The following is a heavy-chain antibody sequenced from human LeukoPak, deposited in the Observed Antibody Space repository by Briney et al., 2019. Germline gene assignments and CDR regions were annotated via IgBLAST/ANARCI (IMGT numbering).Heavy chain of an antibody. CDR2: ISYDGSNK. V-gene: IGHV3-30-3*01. D-gene: IGHD3-22*01. Sequence: SCRASGYTFTDSYMHWVRQAPGEGLEWVAVISYDGSNKYYADSVKGRFTISRDNSKNTLYLQMNSLRAEDTAVYYCARDGGSPYYDSSGYYYAGYYWGQGTLVTVSS. CDR3: ARDGGSPYYDSSGYYYAGYY. CDR1: GYTFTDSY. J-gene: IGHJ4*02.